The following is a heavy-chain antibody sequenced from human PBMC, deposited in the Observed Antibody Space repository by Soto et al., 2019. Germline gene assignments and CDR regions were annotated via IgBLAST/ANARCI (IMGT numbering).Heavy chain of an antibody. D-gene: IGHD2-2*01. CDR1: GGTFSRYA. J-gene: IGHJ4*02. V-gene: IGHV1-69*12. CDR2: IIPIFGTA. CDR3: ASDCISTPCYGERVFDY. Sequence: QVQLVQSGAEVKKPGSSVKVSCKASGGTFSRYAISWVRQAPGQGLEWMGGIIPIFGTANYAQKFQGRVTITAEELTNTGEMELSSLRSEDTAVYYCASDCISTPCYGERVFDYWGQGTLVTVSS.